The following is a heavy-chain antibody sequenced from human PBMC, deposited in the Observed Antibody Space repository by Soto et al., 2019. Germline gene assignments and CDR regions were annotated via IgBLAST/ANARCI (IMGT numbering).Heavy chain of an antibody. J-gene: IGHJ6*02. D-gene: IGHD3-16*01. V-gene: IGHV1-69*13. CDR1: GGTFSSYA. CDR3: AGRRIYDYGGYYYYGMDF. CDR2: IIPIFGTA. Sequence: GASVKVSCKASGGTFSSYAISWVRQAPGQGLEWMGGIIPIFGTANYAQKFQGRVTITADESTSTAYMELSSLRSEDTAVYYCAGRRIYDYGGYYYYGMDFCGQGTTVTASS.